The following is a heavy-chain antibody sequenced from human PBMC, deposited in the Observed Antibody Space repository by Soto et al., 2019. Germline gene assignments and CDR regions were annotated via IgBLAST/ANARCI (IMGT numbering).Heavy chain of an antibody. Sequence: PSETLSLTCTVSGGSLSGSTYYWGWIRLPPGKGLEWIGSIYYSGNTYYNPSLKSRVTISVDTSKNELSLKLNSVTAADTAVYYCARRRGVVRGPEDAFDIWGQGTMVTVSS. D-gene: IGHD3-10*01. V-gene: IGHV4-39*01. CDR3: ARRRGVVRGPEDAFDI. CDR1: GGSLSGSTYY. J-gene: IGHJ3*02. CDR2: IYYSGNT.